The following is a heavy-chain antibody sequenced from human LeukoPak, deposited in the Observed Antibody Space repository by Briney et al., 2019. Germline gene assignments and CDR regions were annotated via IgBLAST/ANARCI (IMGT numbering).Heavy chain of an antibody. J-gene: IGHJ4*02. D-gene: IGHD6-13*01. CDR3: TIGEGAAGHILDY. CDR2: INPSGGST. Sequence: EASVKVSCKASGYTFTRYHMHWVRQAPGQGLEWMGIINPSGGSTSYAQKFQGRVTMTRDTSTSTGYMKLSSLTSEDTAVYYCTIGEGAAGHILDYWGQGTLVTVSS. V-gene: IGHV1-46*01. CDR1: GYTFTRYH.